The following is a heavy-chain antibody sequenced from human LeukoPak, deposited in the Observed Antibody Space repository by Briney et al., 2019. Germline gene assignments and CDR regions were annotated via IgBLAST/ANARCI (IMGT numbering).Heavy chain of an antibody. J-gene: IGHJ5*02. V-gene: IGHV1-2*02. D-gene: IGHD2-2*02. CDR2: FNPNSGGT. Sequence: ASVKVSCKASGYTFTGYYMHWVRQAPGQGLEWMGWFNPNSGGTNYAQKFQGRVTMTRDTSISTAYMELSRLRSDDTAVYYCARDRGYCSSTSCYTKSRWFDPWGQGTLVTVSS. CDR3: ARDRGYCSSTSCYTKSRWFDP. CDR1: GYTFTGYY.